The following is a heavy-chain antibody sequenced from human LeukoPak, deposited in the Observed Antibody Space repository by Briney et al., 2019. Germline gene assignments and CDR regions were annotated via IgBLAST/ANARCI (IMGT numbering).Heavy chain of an antibody. D-gene: IGHD6-13*01. Sequence: ASVKVSCKASGYTFTGYYIYWVRQAPGQGLEWMGWINPYSGGTNYAQKFQGRVTTTSDTSISAAYMELYRLRSDDTAVYYCARWSSSWESFDYWGQGTLVIVSS. CDR3: ARWSSSWESFDY. CDR1: GYTFTGYY. J-gene: IGHJ4*02. CDR2: INPYSGGT. V-gene: IGHV1-2*02.